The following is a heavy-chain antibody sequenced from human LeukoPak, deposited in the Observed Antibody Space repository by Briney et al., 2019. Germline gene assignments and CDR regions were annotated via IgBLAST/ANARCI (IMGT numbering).Heavy chain of an antibody. Sequence: ASVKVSCKASGYTFTSYYMHWVRQAPGQGLEWMGWISAYNGNTNYAQKLQGRVTMTTDTFTSTAYMELRSLRSDDTAVYYCARGYYYDSSDHVGDYWGQGTLVTVSS. CDR1: GYTFTSYY. J-gene: IGHJ4*02. V-gene: IGHV1-18*04. CDR2: ISAYNGNT. CDR3: ARGYYYDSSDHVGDY. D-gene: IGHD3-22*01.